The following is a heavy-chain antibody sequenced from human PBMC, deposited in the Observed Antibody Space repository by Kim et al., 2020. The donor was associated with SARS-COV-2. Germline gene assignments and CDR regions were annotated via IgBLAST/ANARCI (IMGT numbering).Heavy chain of an antibody. CDR1: GYSFTSYW. J-gene: IGHJ4*02. V-gene: IGHV5-51*01. D-gene: IGHD3-9*01. CDR3: ARLTGFVRYFDWLYTSGYFDY. Sequence: GESLKISCKGSGYSFTSYWIGWVRQMPGKGLEWMGIIYPGDSDTRYSPSFQGQVTISADKSISTAYLQWSSLKASDTAMYYCARLTGFVRYFDWLYTSGYFDYWGQGTLVTVSS. CDR2: IYPGDSDT.